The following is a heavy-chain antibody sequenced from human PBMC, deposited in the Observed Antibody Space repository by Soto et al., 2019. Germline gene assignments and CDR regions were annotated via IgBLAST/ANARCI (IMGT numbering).Heavy chain of an antibody. CDR1: GFTFSDYP. J-gene: IGHJ4*02. CDR3: ARETPSFDS. CDR2: IRTISSAI. V-gene: IGHV3-48*02. D-gene: IGHD2-15*01. Sequence: QLVESGGGLVQPGGSLRLSCAASGFTFSDYPMNWVRQAPGKGLEWVSSIRTISSAIYFADSVRGRFTISRDNARNSRYLQMTIRRDEDTAVYYWARETPSFDSWGQGTLVTVSS.